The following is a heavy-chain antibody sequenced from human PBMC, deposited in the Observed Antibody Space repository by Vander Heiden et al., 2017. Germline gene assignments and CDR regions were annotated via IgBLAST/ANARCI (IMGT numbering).Heavy chain of an antibody. CDR3: TTAIHLRYYGSGSLDY. CDR1: VFTFRHAC. Sequence: EVQMVESGGGLVKPGGSLRLSCAASVFTFRHACMGWVRQAPGKGLEWVGRIKSKTDGGTTDYAAPVKGRFTITRDDSKNTLYLQMNSLKTEDTAVYYCTTAIHLRYYGSGSLDYWGQGTLVTVSS. V-gene: IGHV3-15*01. D-gene: IGHD3-10*01. J-gene: IGHJ4*02. CDR2: IKSKTDGGTT.